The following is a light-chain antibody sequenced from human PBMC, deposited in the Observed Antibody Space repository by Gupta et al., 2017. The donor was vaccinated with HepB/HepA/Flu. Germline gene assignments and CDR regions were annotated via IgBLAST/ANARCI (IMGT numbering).Light chain of an antibody. CDR2: ADT. Sequence: SNSNIGIGYAVHWYQQLPGTAPNLLIFADTNRPSGVPDRFSGSKSGTSASLAIAGLQAEDEADYYCQSYANSRSGYVFGSGTKVTVL. CDR3: QSYANSRSGYV. V-gene: IGLV1-40*01. J-gene: IGLJ1*01. CDR1: NSNIGIGYA.